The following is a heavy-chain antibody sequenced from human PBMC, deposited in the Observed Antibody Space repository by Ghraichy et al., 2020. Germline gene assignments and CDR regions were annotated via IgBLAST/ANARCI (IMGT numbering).Heavy chain of an antibody. Sequence: GGSLRLSCAASGFTFSSYAMHWVRQAPGKGLEWVAVISYDGSNKYYADSVKGRFTISRDNSKNTLYLQMNSLRAEDTAVYYCARDKGITMVRGFLDYWGQGTLVTVSS. CDR2: ISYDGSNK. V-gene: IGHV3-30-3*01. CDR1: GFTFSSYA. CDR3: ARDKGITMVRGFLDY. J-gene: IGHJ4*02. D-gene: IGHD3-10*01.